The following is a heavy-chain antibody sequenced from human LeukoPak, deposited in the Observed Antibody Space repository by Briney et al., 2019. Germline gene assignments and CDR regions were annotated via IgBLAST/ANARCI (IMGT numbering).Heavy chain of an antibody. CDR3: ARGRPDPQNSDYWDY. Sequence: SETLSLTCTISRGFISTYYWSWIRQTPGTTLEWIGNIHYTGRTRYNPSLESRVTMSLDTPTNEFSLRLTSMAAADSAVYYCARGRPDPQNSDYWDYWGQGILVTVSS. CDR1: RGFISTYY. V-gene: IGHV4-59*13. CDR2: IHYTGRT. J-gene: IGHJ4*02. D-gene: IGHD3-22*01.